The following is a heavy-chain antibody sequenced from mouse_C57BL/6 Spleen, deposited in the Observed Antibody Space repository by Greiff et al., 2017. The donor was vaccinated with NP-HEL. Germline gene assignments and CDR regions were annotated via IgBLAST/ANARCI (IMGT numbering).Heavy chain of an antibody. D-gene: IGHD1-1*01. Sequence: EVKLVESEGGLVQPGSSMKLSCTASGFTFSDYYMAWVRQVPEKGLEWVANINYDGSSTYYLDSLKSRFIISRDNAKNILYLQMSRLKSEYTATYYCARDRDYYGSSYLDYWGQGTTLTVSS. CDR3: ARDRDYYGSSYLDY. CDR1: GFTFSDYY. CDR2: INYDGSST. V-gene: IGHV5-16*01. J-gene: IGHJ2*01.